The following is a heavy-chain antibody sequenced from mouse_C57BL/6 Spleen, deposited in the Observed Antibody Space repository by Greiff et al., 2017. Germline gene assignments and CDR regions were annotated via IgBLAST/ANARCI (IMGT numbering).Heavy chain of an antibody. CDR2: IWSGGST. J-gene: IGHJ1*03. D-gene: IGHD1-1*01. Sequence: QVQLKQSGPGLVQPSQSLSITCTVSGFSLTSYGVHWVRQSPGTGLEWLGVIWSGGSTDYTAAFISRLSISKDTSKSQVFFKMNSLQAEDTAIYYGARNSLYYYGSSYGGDWDFDVWGTGTTVTVSS. V-gene: IGHV2-2*01. CDR3: ARNSLYYYGSSYGGDWDFDV. CDR1: GFSLTSYG.